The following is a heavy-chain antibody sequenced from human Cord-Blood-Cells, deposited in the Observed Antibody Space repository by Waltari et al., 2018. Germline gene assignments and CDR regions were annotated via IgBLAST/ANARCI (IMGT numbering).Heavy chain of an antibody. J-gene: IGHJ6*03. D-gene: IGHD1-7*01. CDR1: GGTFSSYA. CDR3: ARDVAPGTSNYYYYYMDV. Sequence: QVQLVQSGAEVKKPGSSVQVSCKASGGTFSSYAISWVRQAPGQGLEWMGGTSPTVGTANCAQKSHGRVTSTADESTSTAYMELSSLRSEDTAVDYCARDVAPGTSNYYYYYMDVWGKGTTVTVSS. V-gene: IGHV1-69*01. CDR2: TSPTVGTA.